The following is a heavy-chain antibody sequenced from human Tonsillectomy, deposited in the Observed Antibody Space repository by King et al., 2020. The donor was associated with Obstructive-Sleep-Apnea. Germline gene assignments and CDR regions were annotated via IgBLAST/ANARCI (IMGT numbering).Heavy chain of an antibody. CDR2: ISSSTSYI. Sequence: VQLVESGGGLVKPGGSLRLSCAASGFPFSSYSVNWVRQAPGKGLEWVSSISSSTSYIYYADSVKGRFTISRYTAKNSLYLQMNSLRAEDTAVYYCARGFDYGGNRFDYWGQGPLVTVSS. J-gene: IGHJ4*02. CDR1: GFPFSSYS. D-gene: IGHD4-23*01. CDR3: ARGFDYGGNRFDY. V-gene: IGHV3-21*01.